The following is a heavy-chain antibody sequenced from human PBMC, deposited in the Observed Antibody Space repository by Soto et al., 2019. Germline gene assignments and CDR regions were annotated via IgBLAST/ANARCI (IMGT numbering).Heavy chain of an antibody. CDR2: LSRGCGST. J-gene: IGHJ3*02. CDR3: ARDGQYRTDGFDI. V-gene: IGHV3-23*01. D-gene: IGHD5-12*01. Sequence: EAQLLESGGGSVQPGGSLRLSCAASGFTFSSHGMSWIRQAPGKGLEWISGLSRGCGSTYYVDSVKGRFTISRDNAKNTLDLIMKSLRVEDTALYYCARDGQYRTDGFDIWGQGTMVTVSS. CDR1: GFTFSSHG.